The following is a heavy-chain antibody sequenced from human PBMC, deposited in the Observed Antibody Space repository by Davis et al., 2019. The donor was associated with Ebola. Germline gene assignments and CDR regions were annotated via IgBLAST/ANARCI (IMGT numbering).Heavy chain of an antibody. V-gene: IGHV1-69*13. CDR2: IIPIFGTA. J-gene: IGHJ6*02. Sequence: SVKVSCKASGGTFSSYAISWVRQAPGQGLEWMGGIIPIFGTANYAQKFQGRVTITADESTSTAYMELSSLRSEDTAVYYCARDGENVVVPATGTGMDVWGQGTTATVSS. D-gene: IGHD2-2*01. CDR1: GGTFSSYA. CDR3: ARDGENVVVPATGTGMDV.